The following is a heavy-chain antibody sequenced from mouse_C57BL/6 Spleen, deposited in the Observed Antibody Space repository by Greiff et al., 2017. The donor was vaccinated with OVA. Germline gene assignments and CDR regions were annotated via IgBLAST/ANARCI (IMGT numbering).Heavy chain of an antibody. D-gene: IGHD1-1*01. CDR2: IYPRSGNT. CDR1: GYTFTSYG. V-gene: IGHV1-81*01. J-gene: IGHJ4*01. CDR3: ARGATVAPYAMDY. Sequence: QVQLQQSGAELARPGASVKLSCKASGYTFTSYGISWVKQRTGQGLEWIGEIYPRSGNTYYNEKFKGKATLTADKSSSTAYMELRSLTSEDSAVYFCARGATVAPYAMDYWGQGTSVTVSS.